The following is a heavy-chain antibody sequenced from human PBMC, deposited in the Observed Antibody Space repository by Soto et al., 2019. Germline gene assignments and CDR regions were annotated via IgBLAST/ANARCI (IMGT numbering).Heavy chain of an antibody. V-gene: IGHV4-31*03. Sequence: TLSLTCTVSGGSISSGGYYWSWIRQHPGKGLEWIGYIYYSGSTYYNPSLKSRVTISVDTSKNQFSLKLSSVTAADTAVYYCAGGRDCSSTSCPGYYYMDVWGKGTTVTVSS. CDR1: GGSISSGGYY. J-gene: IGHJ6*03. CDR2: IYYSGST. D-gene: IGHD2-2*01. CDR3: AGGRDCSSTSCPGYYYMDV.